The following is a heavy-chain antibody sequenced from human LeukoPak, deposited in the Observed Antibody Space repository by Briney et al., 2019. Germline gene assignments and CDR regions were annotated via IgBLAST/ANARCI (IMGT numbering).Heavy chain of an antibody. J-gene: IGHJ4*02. CDR2: IYYSGTT. V-gene: IGHV4-31*03. CDR3: ARSGTVTTWNY. D-gene: IGHD4-17*01. Sequence: SETLSLTCTVSGGCISSGGYYWSWIRQHPGKGLEWIGCIYYSGTTYYHPSLTSRVAISVDTSKNQFSLKLSSVTAADTAVYYCARSGTVTTWNYWGQGTLVTVSS. CDR1: GGCISSGGYY.